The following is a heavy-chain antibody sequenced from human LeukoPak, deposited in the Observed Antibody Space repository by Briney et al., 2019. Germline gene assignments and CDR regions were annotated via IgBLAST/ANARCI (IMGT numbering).Heavy chain of an antibody. Sequence: ASVKVSCKASGYTFTSYGISWVRRAPGQGLEWMGWISAYNGNTNYAQKLQGRVTMTTDTSTSTAYMELRSLRSDDTAVYYCASPSNWNYYYYGMDVWGRGTTVTVSS. J-gene: IGHJ6*02. V-gene: IGHV1-18*01. CDR1: GYTFTSYG. D-gene: IGHD1-20*01. CDR3: ASPSNWNYYYYGMDV. CDR2: ISAYNGNT.